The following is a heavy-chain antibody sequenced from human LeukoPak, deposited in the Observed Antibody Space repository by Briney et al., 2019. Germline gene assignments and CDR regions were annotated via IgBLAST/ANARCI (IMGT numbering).Heavy chain of an antibody. Sequence: EASVKVSCKASGYTFTGYYMHWVRQAPGQGLEWMGWINPNSGGTNYAQKFQGKVTMTRDTSISTAYMELSRLRSDDTAVYYCARANYYGEDFDYWGQGTLVTVSS. D-gene: IGHD4-17*01. CDR2: INPNSGGT. V-gene: IGHV1-2*02. CDR1: GYTFTGYY. J-gene: IGHJ4*02. CDR3: ARANYYGEDFDY.